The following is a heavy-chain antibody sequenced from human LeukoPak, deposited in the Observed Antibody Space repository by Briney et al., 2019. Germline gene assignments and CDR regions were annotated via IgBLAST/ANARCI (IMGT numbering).Heavy chain of an antibody. J-gene: IGHJ4*02. Sequence: ASVKVSCKASGYTFTGYYMHWVRQAPGQGLEWMGWINPSSGGTNYAQKFQGRVTMTRDTSISTAYMELSRLRSDDTAVYYCARGYDSSGYYPLETDYFDYWGQGTLVTVSS. V-gene: IGHV1-2*02. CDR1: GYTFTGYY. D-gene: IGHD3-22*01. CDR3: ARGYDSSGYYPLETDYFDY. CDR2: INPSSGGT.